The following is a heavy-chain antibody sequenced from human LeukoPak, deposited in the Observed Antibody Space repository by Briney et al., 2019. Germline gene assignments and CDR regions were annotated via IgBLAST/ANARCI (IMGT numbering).Heavy chain of an antibody. V-gene: IGHV1-2*02. CDR2: INPNSGGT. CDR3: ARDSGSYPQELDY. J-gene: IGHJ4*02. Sequence: ASVKVSCKASGGTFSSYAISWVRQAPGQGLEWMGWINPNSGGTNYAQKFQGRVTMTRDTSISTAYMELSRLRSDDTAVYYCARDSGSYPQELDYWGQGTLVTVSS. D-gene: IGHD1-26*01. CDR1: GGTFSSYA.